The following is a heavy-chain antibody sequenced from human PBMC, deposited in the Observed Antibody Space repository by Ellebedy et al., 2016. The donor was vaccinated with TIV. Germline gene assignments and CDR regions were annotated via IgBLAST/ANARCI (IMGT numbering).Heavy chain of an antibody. V-gene: IGHV4-4*07. Sequence: MPSETLSLTCNITGGSIGSHYWSWVRQTAGKGLEWIGRIYTNGDTNYNPSLKSRLTVSLDKSQNQFSLNLNSVTAADTAVYYCTRSSGGSASAFDPWGQGILVSVSS. CDR1: GGSIGSHY. CDR2: IYTNGDT. D-gene: IGHD2-15*01. CDR3: TRSSGGSASAFDP. J-gene: IGHJ5*02.